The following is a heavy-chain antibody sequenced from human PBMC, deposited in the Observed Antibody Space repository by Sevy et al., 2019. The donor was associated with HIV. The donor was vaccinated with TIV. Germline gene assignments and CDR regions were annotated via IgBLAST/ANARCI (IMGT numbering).Heavy chain of an antibody. CDR2: ISGSTGTT. D-gene: IGHD3-10*01. Sequence: GGSLRLSCAASGFTFSNYAMTWIRQAPGKGLEWVSCISGSTGTTYYADSVKGRFTISRDNSKNTLYLQMNSLRAEDTAVYSCAKDTGSGRIYFDSWGQGTPVTVSS. V-gene: IGHV3-23*01. CDR1: GFTFSNYA. CDR3: AKDTGSGRIYFDS. J-gene: IGHJ4*02.